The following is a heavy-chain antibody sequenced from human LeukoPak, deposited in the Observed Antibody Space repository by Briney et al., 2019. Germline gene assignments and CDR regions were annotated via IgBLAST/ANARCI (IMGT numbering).Heavy chain of an antibody. D-gene: IGHD2-15*01. CDR1: GFTFSSYA. CDR2: ISGSGAST. CDR3: AKGRAVEVVAAFNY. J-gene: IGHJ4*02. Sequence: GGSLRLSCAASGFTFSSYAMSWVRLAPGKGLEWVSAISGSGASTYYADSVEGRFTISRDNSKNTLYLQMNSLRAEDTAVYYCAKGRAVEVVAAFNYWGQGTVVTVSS. V-gene: IGHV3-23*01.